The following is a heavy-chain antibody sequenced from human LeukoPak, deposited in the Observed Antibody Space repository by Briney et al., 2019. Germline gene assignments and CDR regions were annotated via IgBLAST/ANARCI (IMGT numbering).Heavy chain of an antibody. CDR1: GGSISSGSYY. CDR3: ARAYTAYYYDSSGVDAFDI. CDR2: TYTSGST. Sequence: SETLSLTCTVSGGSISSGSYYWSWIRQPAGKGLEWIGRTYTSGSTNYNPSLKSRVTISVDTSKNQFSLKLSSVTAADTAVYYCARAYTAYYYDSSGVDAFDIWGQGTMVTVSS. V-gene: IGHV4-61*02. J-gene: IGHJ3*02. D-gene: IGHD3-22*01.